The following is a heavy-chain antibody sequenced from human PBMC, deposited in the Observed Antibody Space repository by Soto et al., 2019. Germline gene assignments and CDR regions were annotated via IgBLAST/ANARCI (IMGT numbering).Heavy chain of an antibody. CDR3: AKDGSTTSDYFYFYMDV. CDR1: VFTFINYP. J-gene: IGHJ6*03. Sequence: GGSLRLSCVASVFTFINYPMTWVRQAPGKGLEWVSAISGTGATTYYADSVKGRFTISRDNSKNTLYLQMNSLRAEDTAVYYCAKDGSTTSDYFYFYMDVWGKGPRSPSP. CDR2: ISGTGATT. V-gene: IGHV3-23*01. D-gene: IGHD4-4*01.